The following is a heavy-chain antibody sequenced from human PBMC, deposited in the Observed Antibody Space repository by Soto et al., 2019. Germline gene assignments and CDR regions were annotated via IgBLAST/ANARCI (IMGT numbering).Heavy chain of an antibody. V-gene: IGHV5-51*01. CDR1: GYSFTSYW. Sequence: PGESLKISCKGSGYSFTSYWIGWVRQMPGKGLEWMGIIYPGDSDTRYSPSFQGQVTISADKSISTAYLQWSSLKASDTAMYYCARPGIGDGYHKAPDYWGQGTLLTVSS. CDR2: IYPGDSDT. D-gene: IGHD3-22*01. J-gene: IGHJ4*02. CDR3: ARPGIGDGYHKAPDY.